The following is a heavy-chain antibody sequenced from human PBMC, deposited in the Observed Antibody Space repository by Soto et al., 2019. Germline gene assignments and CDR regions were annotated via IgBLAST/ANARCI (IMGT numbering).Heavy chain of an antibody. V-gene: IGHV3-23*01. D-gene: IGHD2-21*02. CDR2: VSGSGDST. CDR3: AKGRASDCPGCTQDY. CDR1: GFIFSRYS. J-gene: IGHJ4*02. Sequence: GGSLRLSCAVSGFIFSRYSMNWVRQAPGKGLEWVSAVSGSGDSTYYADSVKGRFTISRDNSKNTLYLQMNSLRAEDTAVYYCAKGRASDCPGCTQDYWGQGTLVTVSS.